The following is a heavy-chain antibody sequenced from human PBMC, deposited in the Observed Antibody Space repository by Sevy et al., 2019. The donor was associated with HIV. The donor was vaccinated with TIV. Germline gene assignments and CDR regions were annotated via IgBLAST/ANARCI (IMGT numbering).Heavy chain of an antibody. J-gene: IGHJ4*02. D-gene: IGHD3-16*02. Sequence: GGSLRLSCAASGFSFNIYAMSWVRQGSGKGLEWVAGIGGSGVDTHYADSGKGRFTISRDNSKNTWYLQMINLRAVETAVYYCAKAGSDYVWETYRFFDYWGQGTLVTVSS. V-gene: IGHV3-23*01. CDR3: AKAGSDYVWETYRFFDY. CDR2: IGGSGVDT. CDR1: GFSFNIYA.